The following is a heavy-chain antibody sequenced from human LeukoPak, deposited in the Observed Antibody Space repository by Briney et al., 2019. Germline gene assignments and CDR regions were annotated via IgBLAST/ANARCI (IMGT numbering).Heavy chain of an antibody. D-gene: IGHD3-10*01. CDR1: GFTVSTNY. CDR3: ASILRSSSGYYFDY. CDR2: IYSGDTT. V-gene: IGHV3-66*01. Sequence: PGGSLRLFCAASGFTVSTNYMSWVRQAPGKGLEWVSVIYSGDTTFYADSVRGKFTISRDNSKNTLYLQMNSLRAEDTAVYYCASILRSSSGYYFDYWGQGTLVTVSS. J-gene: IGHJ4*02.